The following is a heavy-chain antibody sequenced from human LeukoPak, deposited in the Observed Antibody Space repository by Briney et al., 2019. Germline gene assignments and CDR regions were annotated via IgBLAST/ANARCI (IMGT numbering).Heavy chain of an antibody. CDR3: AKEAGYCSGGSCYSGYYFDY. CDR2: ISYDGSNK. Sequence: PGGSLRLSCAASGFTFSSYGMHWVRQAPGKGLEWVAVISYDGSNKYYADSVKGRFTISRDNSKNTLYLQMNSLRAEDTAVYYCAKEAGYCSGGSCYSGYYFDYWGQGTLVTVSS. CDR1: GFTFSSYG. D-gene: IGHD2-15*01. V-gene: IGHV3-30*18. J-gene: IGHJ4*02.